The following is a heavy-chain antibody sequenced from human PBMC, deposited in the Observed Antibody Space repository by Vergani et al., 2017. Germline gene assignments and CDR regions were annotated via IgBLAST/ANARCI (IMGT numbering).Heavy chain of an antibody. Sequence: QVQLQESGPGLVKPSEPLSLTCTVSGYSISSGYYWGWTRQPPGKGLEWIGSIYHSGSTYNNPSLKSRVTISVDTSKNQFSLKLSSVTAADTAVYYCAGDSGGYVWGSYEAWFDPWGQGTLVTVSS. CDR3: AGDSGGYVWGSYEAWFDP. CDR1: GYSISSGYY. J-gene: IGHJ5*02. D-gene: IGHD3-16*01. V-gene: IGHV4-38-2*02. CDR2: IYHSGST.